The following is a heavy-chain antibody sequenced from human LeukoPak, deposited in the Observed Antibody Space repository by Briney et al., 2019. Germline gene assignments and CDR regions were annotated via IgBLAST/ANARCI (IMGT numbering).Heavy chain of an antibody. D-gene: IGHD6-13*01. CDR3: ARRLGKYSSSWYEDY. J-gene: IGHJ4*02. V-gene: IGHV1-69*13. CDR2: IIPIFGTA. Sequence: ASVKVSCKASGGTFSSYAISWVRQAPGQGLEWMGGIIPIFGTANYAQKFQGRVTITADESTSTAYMELSSLRSEDTAVYYCARRLGKYSSSWYEDYWGQGTLVTVSS. CDR1: GGTFSSYA.